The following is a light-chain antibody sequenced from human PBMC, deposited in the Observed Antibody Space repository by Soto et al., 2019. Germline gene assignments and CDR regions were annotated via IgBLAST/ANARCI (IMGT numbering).Light chain of an antibody. V-gene: IGLV2-8*01. J-gene: IGLJ3*02. CDR2: GLN. CDR3: STWDDSLNGWV. CDR1: SSDVGGYNY. Sequence: QSALTQPPSASGSPGQSVAISCTGTSSDVGGYNYVSWYQQHPGKAPKLLIYGLNQRPSGVPDRFSASKSGASASLAISGLQFEDEAVYYCSTWDDSLNGWVFGGGTKVTVL.